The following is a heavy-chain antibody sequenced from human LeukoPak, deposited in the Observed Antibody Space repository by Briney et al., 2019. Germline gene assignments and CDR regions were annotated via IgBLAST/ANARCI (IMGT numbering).Heavy chain of an antibody. V-gene: IGHV1-69*01. Sequence: ASVKVSCKASGGTFSSYAISWVRQAPGQGLEWMGGIIPIFGTANYAQKFQGRVTITADESTSTDYMELSSLRSEDTAVYYCARESGSYFPSTFDYWGQGTLVTVSS. CDR3: ARESGSYFPSTFDY. J-gene: IGHJ4*02. CDR1: GGTFSSYA. D-gene: IGHD1-26*01. CDR2: IIPIFGTA.